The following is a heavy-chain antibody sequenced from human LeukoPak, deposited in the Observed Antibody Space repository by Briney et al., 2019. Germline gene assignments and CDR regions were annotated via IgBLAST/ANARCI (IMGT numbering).Heavy chain of an antibody. J-gene: IGHJ5*02. V-gene: IGHV4-34*01. CDR3: ARGYYYDSSGYYYRGGVWFDP. CDR2: INHSGST. CDR1: GGSFSGYY. Sequence: SETLSLTCAVYGGSFSGYYWSWIRQPPGKGLEWVGEINHSGSTNYNPSLKSRVTISVDTSKNQFSLKLSSVTAADTAVYYCARGYYYDSSGYYYRGGVWFDPWGQGTLVTVSS. D-gene: IGHD3-22*01.